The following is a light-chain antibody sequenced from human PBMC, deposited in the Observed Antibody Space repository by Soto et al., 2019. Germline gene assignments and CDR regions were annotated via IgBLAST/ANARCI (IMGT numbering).Light chain of an antibody. CDR1: QSVSSS. J-gene: IGKJ1*01. Sequence: EIVMTQSPATLSVSPGERATLSCRASQSVSSSLAWYQQKPGQAPRLLIYGASTRATGIPARFSGSGSGTEFTLTISSLQSEDFAVDYCQQYNNWWTFGQGTKVEAK. V-gene: IGKV3-15*01. CDR3: QQYNNWWT. CDR2: GAS.